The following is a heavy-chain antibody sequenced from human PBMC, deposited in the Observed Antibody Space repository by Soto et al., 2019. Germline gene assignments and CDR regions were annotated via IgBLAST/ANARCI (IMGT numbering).Heavy chain of an antibody. V-gene: IGHV5-51*01. CDR1: GYSFTTYW. D-gene: IGHD1-26*01. CDR2: IYPGDSET. J-gene: IGHJ3*02. CDR3: ARHRRAIVATTDPLDI. Sequence: PGESLKISCEGSGYSFTTYWIAWVRQTPGRGLEWVGFIYPGDSETRYSPSFEGHVTISADRSSKTAYLQWRGLKASDTATYYCARHRRAIVATTDPLDIWGQGTKVTVSS.